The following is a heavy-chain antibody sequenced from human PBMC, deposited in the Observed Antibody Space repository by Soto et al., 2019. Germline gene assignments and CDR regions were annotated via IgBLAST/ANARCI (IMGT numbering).Heavy chain of an antibody. CDR1: GGSISSSSYY. V-gene: IGHV4-39*01. J-gene: IGHJ5*02. Sequence: PSETLSLTCTVSGGSISSSSYYWGWIRQPPGKGLEWIGSIYYSGSTYYNPSLKSRVTISVDTSKNQFSLKLSSVTAADTAVYYGARRVAVSAAGTIWFDPWGQGTLVTVSS. CDR3: ARRVAVSAAGTIWFDP. CDR2: IYYSGST. D-gene: IGHD6-13*01.